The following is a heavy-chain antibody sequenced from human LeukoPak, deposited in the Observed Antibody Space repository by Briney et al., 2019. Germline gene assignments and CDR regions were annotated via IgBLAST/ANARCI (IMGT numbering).Heavy chain of an antibody. CDR1: GGSFSSGYY. V-gene: IGHV4-38-2*01. CDR2: IYHSGST. J-gene: IGHJ4*02. D-gene: IGHD3-22*01. Sequence: SETLSLTCAVYGGSFSSGYYWGWIRQPPGKGLEWIGSIYHSGSTYYNPSLKSRVTISVDTSKNQFSLKLSSVTAADTAVYYCARVGYYYDIVYWGQGTLVTVSS. CDR3: ARVGYYYDIVY.